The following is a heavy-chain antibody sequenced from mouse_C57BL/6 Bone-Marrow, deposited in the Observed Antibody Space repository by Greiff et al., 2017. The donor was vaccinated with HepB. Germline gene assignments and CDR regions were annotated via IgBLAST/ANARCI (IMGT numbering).Heavy chain of an antibody. V-gene: IGHV5-9*01. D-gene: IGHD1-1*01. CDR2: ISGGGGNT. Sequence: DVKLVESGGGLVKPGGSLKLSCAASGFTFSSYTMSWVRQTPEKRLEWVATISGGGGNTYYPDSVKGRFTISRDNAKNTLYLQMSSLRSEDTALYYCARQGTVVADWYFDVWGTGTTVTVSS. J-gene: IGHJ1*03. CDR1: GFTFSSYT. CDR3: ARQGTVVADWYFDV.